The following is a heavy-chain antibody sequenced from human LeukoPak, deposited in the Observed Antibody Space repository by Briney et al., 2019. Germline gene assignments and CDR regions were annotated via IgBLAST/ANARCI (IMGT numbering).Heavy chain of an antibody. J-gene: IGHJ4*02. CDR2: IYSSEST. V-gene: IGHV4-59*01. CDR3: ARDRSRAPHCTSTSCPPFPQYYFDY. D-gene: IGHD2-2*01. CDR1: GVSISNYY. Sequence: SDTLSLTCTVSGVSISNYYWSWIRQPPGKGLVWIGYIYSSESTNYNPSLKSRVTISVDTSKNQFSQKLDSVTAADTAVYYCARDRSRAPHCTSTSCPPFPQYYFDYWGQGTLVTVSS.